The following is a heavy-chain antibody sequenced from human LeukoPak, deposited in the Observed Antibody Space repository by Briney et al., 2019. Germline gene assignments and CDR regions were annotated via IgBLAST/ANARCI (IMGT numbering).Heavy chain of an antibody. D-gene: IGHD1-26*01. CDR3: ASSGIVGATEAFDI. CDR2: IWYDGSNK. Sequence: GGSLRLSCAASGFTFSSYGMHWVRQAPGKGLEWVAVIWYDGSNKYYVDSVKGRFTISRDNSKNTLYLQMNSLRAEDTAVYYCASSGIVGATEAFDIWGQGTMVTVSS. V-gene: IGHV3-33*01. CDR1: GFTFSSYG. J-gene: IGHJ3*02.